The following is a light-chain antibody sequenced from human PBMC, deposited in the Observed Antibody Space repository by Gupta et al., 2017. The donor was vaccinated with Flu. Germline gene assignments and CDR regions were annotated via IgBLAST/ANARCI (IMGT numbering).Light chain of an antibody. V-gene: IGKV2-28*01. CDR3: MQALQTPWT. Sequence: DTVMTQSPPSLPVTPGEPDSISCRSSQSLLHSNGYNYLDWYLQKPGQSPQLLIYLGSNRASGVPDRFSGSGSGTDFTLKISRVEAEDVGVYYCMQALQTPWTFGQGTKVEIK. CDR2: LGS. J-gene: IGKJ1*01. CDR1: QSLLHSNGYNY.